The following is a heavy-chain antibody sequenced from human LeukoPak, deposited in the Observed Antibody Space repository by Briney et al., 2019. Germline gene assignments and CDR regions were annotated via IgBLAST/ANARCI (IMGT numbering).Heavy chain of an antibody. V-gene: IGHV3-7*01. CDR1: GFTFSTSW. D-gene: IGHD4-23*01. CDR3: ARGMTTLVTPNFDY. CDR2: INRDGSDK. J-gene: IGHJ4*02. Sequence: GGSLRLSCAASGFTFSTSWMSWVRQAPGNGLEWVANINRDGSDKYYVDSVKGRFTISRDNAKNSLYLQMNSLRAEDTAVYYCARGMTTLVTPNFDYWGQGTLVTVSS.